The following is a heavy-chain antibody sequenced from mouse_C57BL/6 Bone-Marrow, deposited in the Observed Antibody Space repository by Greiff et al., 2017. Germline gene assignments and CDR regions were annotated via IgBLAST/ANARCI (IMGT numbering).Heavy chain of an antibody. Sequence: EVQVVESGGGLVQPGGSLKLSCAASGFTFSDYYMYWVRQTPEKGLEWVAYISHGGGSPYYPDTVKGRFPISRDNAKNTLYLQMRRLKSEDTAMDYCARGAYGWYFDVWGTGTTVTVSS. J-gene: IGHJ1*03. CDR3: ARGAYGWYFDV. D-gene: IGHD6-5*01. V-gene: IGHV5-12*01. CDR1: GFTFSDYY. CDR2: ISHGGGSP.